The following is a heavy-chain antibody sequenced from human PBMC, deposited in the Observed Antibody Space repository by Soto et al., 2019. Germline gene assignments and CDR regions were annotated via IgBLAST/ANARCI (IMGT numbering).Heavy chain of an antibody. J-gene: IGHJ5*02. V-gene: IGHV1-2*02. CDR3: VRGTGESRFEL. Sequence: ASVKVSCKASGYTFSAHYMHWVRQAPGQGLEWMGWINSRNGDTKYARDFQGSVTMTRDTSINTAYMELRSQTSDDTAIYYCVRGTGESRFELWG. D-gene: IGHD2-21*01. CDR1: GYTFSAHY. CDR2: INSRNGDT.